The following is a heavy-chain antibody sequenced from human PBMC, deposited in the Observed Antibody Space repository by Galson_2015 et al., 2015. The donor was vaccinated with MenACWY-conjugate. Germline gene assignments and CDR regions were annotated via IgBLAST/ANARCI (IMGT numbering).Heavy chain of an antibody. V-gene: IGHV3-66*02. J-gene: IGHJ1*01. CDR1: GFTVSSNY. CDR2: IYSGGST. Sequence: SLRLSCAASGFTVSSNYMSWVRQAPGKGLEWVSVIYSGGSTYYADSVKGRFTISRDNSKNTLYLQMNSLRTEDTAVYYCSSAGESLWVGDQGYFQYWGQGTLVTVSS. CDR3: SSAGESLWVGDQGYFQY. D-gene: IGHD3-10*01.